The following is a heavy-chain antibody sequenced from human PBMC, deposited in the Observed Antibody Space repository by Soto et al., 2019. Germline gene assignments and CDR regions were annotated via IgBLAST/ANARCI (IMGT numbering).Heavy chain of an antibody. J-gene: IGHJ4*02. D-gene: IGHD3-10*01. V-gene: IGHV4-31*03. CDR3: ARGSMVRGVIKYFDY. CDR2: IYYSGST. CDR1: GGSISSGGYY. Sequence: PSETLSLTCTVSGGSISSGGYYWSWIRQHPGKGLEWIGYIYYSGSTYYNPSLKSRVTISVDTSKNQFSRKLSSVTAADTAVYYCARGSMVRGVIKYFDYWGQGTLVTVSS.